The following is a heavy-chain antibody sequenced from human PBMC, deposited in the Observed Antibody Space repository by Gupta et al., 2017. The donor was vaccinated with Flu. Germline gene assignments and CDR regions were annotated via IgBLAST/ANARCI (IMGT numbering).Heavy chain of an antibody. CDR1: TFSSYS. CDR2: ISSSSSTI. V-gene: IGHV3-48*01. J-gene: IGHJ5*02. CDR3: ASEIGVDWFDP. Sequence: TFSSYSMNWVRQAPGKGLEWVSYISSSSSTIYYADSVKGRFTISRDNAKNSLYLQMNSLRAEDTAVYYCASEIGVDWFDPWGQGTLVTVSS. D-gene: IGHD2-8*01.